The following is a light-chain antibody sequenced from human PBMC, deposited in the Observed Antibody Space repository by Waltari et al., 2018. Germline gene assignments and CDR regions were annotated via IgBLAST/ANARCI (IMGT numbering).Light chain of an antibody. V-gene: IGLV2-8*01. CDR3: SSYAGSNILVV. Sequence: QSALTQPPSASGSPGQSVTISCTGTSSDVGGYNYVSWYQQHPGKAPKLMSYVVSKRPSGVPDRFSGSKSGNTASLTVSGLQAEDEADYYCSSYAGSNILVVFGGGTKLTVL. CDR1: SSDVGGYNY. J-gene: IGLJ2*01. CDR2: VVS.